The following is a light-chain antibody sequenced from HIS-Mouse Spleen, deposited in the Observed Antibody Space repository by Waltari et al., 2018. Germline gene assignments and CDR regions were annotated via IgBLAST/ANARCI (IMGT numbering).Light chain of an antibody. CDR3: QAWDSSTVV. V-gene: IGLV3-1*01. CDR1: TLGDKY. CDR2: QDS. J-gene: IGLJ2*01. Sequence: SYELTQPPSVSVSPGPTASITCPGDTLGDKYACWYQQKPGQSPVLGIYQDSKRPSGIPERFSGSNSGNTATLTISGTQAMDEADYYCQAWDSSTVVFGGGTKLTVL.